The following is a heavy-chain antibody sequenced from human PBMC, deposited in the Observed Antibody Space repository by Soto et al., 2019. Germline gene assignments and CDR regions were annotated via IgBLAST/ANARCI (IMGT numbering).Heavy chain of an antibody. J-gene: IGHJ2*01. CDR1: GGTFSSYA. CDR3: ARAPLGYGDQDWYFDL. V-gene: IGHV1-69*12. D-gene: IGHD4-17*01. CDR2: IIPIFGTA. Sequence: QVQLVQSGAEVKKPGSSVKVSCKASGGTFSSYAISWVRQAPGQGLEWMGGIIPIFGTANYAQKFQGRVTSTADEYTSTAYMELSSLRSEDTAVYYCARAPLGYGDQDWYFDLWGRGTLVTVSS.